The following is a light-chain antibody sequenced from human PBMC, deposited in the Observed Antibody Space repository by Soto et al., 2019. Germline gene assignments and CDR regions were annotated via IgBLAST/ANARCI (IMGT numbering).Light chain of an antibody. CDR2: DVS. V-gene: IGLV2-14*01. Sequence: QSVLTQRAAVSGSPGQSITISCTKTSSDVGGYNYVSWYQQHPGKAPKLMIYDVSNRPSGVSNRFSGSKSGNTASLTISGLQAEDEADYYCSSYTSSSTYVFGTGTKVTVL. CDR1: SSDVGGYNY. J-gene: IGLJ1*01. CDR3: SSYTSSSTYV.